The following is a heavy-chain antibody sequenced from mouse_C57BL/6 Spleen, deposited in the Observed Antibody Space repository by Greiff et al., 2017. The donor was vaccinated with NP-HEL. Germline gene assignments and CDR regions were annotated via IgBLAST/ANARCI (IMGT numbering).Heavy chain of an antibody. V-gene: IGHV1-26*01. Sequence: VQLQQSGPELVKPGASVKISCKASGYTFTDYYMNWVKQSHGKSLEWIGDINPNNGGTSYNQKFKGKATLTVDKSSSTAYMELRSLTSEDSAVYYCARYFYYYGSSYWYFDVWGTGTTVTVSS. D-gene: IGHD1-1*01. CDR2: INPNNGGT. J-gene: IGHJ1*03. CDR3: ARYFYYYGSSYWYFDV. CDR1: GYTFTDYY.